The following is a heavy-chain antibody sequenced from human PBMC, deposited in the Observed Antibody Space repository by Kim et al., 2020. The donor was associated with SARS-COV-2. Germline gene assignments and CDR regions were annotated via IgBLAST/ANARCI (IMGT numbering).Heavy chain of an antibody. Sequence: SETLSLTCAVYGGSFSGYYWTWIRQPPGKGLEWIGEINHSGSTNYNPTLKSRVTISVDSSKNQFSLKLSSAAAADTGVYYCASSGYSSGWDKYFHFWGRGTLVTVSS. CDR2: INHSGST. J-gene: IGHJ2*01. D-gene: IGHD6-19*01. CDR3: ASSGYSSGWDKYFHF. V-gene: IGHV4-34*01. CDR1: GGSFSGYY.